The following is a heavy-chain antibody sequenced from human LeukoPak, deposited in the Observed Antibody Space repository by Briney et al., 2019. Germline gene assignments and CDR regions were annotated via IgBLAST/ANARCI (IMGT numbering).Heavy chain of an antibody. D-gene: IGHD6-19*01. Sequence: SETLSLTCTVSGGSISSDGVYWGWVRQPPGKGLEWIGSIFHSGGTYYNPSLKSRVSIPVDTSKNQFSLKLSSVTAADTAVYYCARGYSSGWYYVDAWGTGTTVTVSS. CDR3: ARGYSSGWYYVDA. CDR2: IFHSGGT. CDR1: GGSISSDGVY. V-gene: IGHV4-39*07. J-gene: IGHJ6*03.